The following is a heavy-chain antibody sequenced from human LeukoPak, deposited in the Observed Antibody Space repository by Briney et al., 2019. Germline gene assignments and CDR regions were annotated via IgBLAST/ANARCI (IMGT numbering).Heavy chain of an antibody. J-gene: IGHJ4*02. CDR2: ISVYNGKT. CDR1: GYTFTSYG. CDR3: ARDRGGSQVFDY. Sequence: ASVKVSCKAFGYTFTSYGITWVRQAPGQGLEWMGWISVYNGKTNYAQKVQGRVTMTTDTSTSIVYMELRSLRSDDTAVYYCARDRGGSQVFDYWGQGTLVTVSS. D-gene: IGHD1-26*01. V-gene: IGHV1-18*01.